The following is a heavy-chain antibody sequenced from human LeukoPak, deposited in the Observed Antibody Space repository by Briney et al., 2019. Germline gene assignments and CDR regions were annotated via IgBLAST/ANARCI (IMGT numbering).Heavy chain of an antibody. V-gene: IGHV4-31*03. Sequence: SQTLSLTCTVSGGSISSGGYYWSWIRQHPGKGLEWIGYIYYSGSTYYNPSLKSRVTISVDTSKNQFSLKLSSVTAADTAVYYCARGLTTVTPGENWFDPWGQGTLATVSS. J-gene: IGHJ5*02. CDR2: IYYSGST. CDR3: ARGLTTVTPGENWFDP. CDR1: GGSISSGGYY. D-gene: IGHD4-11*01.